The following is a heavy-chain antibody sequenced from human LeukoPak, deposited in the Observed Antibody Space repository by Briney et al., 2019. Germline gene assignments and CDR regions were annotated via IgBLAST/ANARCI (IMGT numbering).Heavy chain of an antibody. CDR1: GFTFSNYD. J-gene: IGHJ3*02. CDR3: ARAARFYGSSGAHAFDI. CDR2: IGTGGDT. V-gene: IGHV3-13*01. Sequence: GGSLRLSCVASGFTFSNYDMYWVRQGTGRGLEWVSGIGTGGDTHYPDSVKGRFTISRENAKNSLYLQMNSLRVGDTAMYYCARAARFYGSSGAHAFDIWGQGTMVTVS. D-gene: IGHD3-22*01.